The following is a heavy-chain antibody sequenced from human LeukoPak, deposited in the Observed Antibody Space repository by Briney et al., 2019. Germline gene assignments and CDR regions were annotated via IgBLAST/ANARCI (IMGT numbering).Heavy chain of an antibody. CDR2: ISGRGGST. V-gene: IGHV3-23*01. D-gene: IGHD3-22*01. CDR1: GFTFSSYA. Sequence: PGGSLRLSCAASGFTFSSYAMSWVRQAPGKGLEWVSAISGRGGSTYYADPVKGRFTISRDNSKNTLYLQMNSLRAEDTAVYYCANMYYYDSSGPKWGYYFDYWGQGTLVTVSS. CDR3: ANMYYYDSSGPKWGYYFDY. J-gene: IGHJ4*02.